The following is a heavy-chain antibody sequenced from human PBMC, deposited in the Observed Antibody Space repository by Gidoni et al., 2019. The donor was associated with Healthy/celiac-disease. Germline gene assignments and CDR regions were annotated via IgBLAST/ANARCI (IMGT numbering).Heavy chain of an antibody. Sequence: QVQLVQSGAEVKKPGSSVTVSCTASGGTFSSYAISWVRQAPGQGLEWMGGIIPIFGTANYAQKFQGRVTITADESTSTAYMELSSLRSEDTAVYYCARDRERYGMDVWGQGTTVTVSS. CDR1: GGTFSSYA. V-gene: IGHV1-69*01. J-gene: IGHJ6*02. CDR2: IIPIFGTA. CDR3: ARDRERYGMDV. D-gene: IGHD1-1*01.